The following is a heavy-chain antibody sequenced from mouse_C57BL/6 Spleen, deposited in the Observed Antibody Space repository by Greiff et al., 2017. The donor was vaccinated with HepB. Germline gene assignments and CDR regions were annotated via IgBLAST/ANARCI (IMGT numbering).Heavy chain of an antibody. J-gene: IGHJ1*03. D-gene: IGHD1-1*01. CDR1: GFTFSDYY. V-gene: IGHV5-16*01. CDR2: INYDGSST. CDR3: AREGITTVVGNWYFDV. Sequence: EVKLVESEGGLVQPGSSMKLSCTASGFTFSDYYMAWVRQVPEKGLEWVANINYDGSSTYYLDSLKSRFIISRDNAKNILYLQMSSLKSEDTATYYCAREGITTVVGNWYFDVWGTGTTVTVSS.